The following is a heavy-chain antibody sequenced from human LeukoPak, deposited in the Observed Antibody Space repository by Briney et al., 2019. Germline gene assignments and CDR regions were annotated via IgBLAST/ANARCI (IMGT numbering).Heavy chain of an antibody. V-gene: IGHV3-48*03. J-gene: IGHJ4*02. Sequence: GGSLRLSCAASGFTFSRYEMNWVRQAPGKGLEWVSYISSSGSTIYYADSVKGRFNISRDNAKNSLYLQMNSLRAEDTAVYYCARDVGLVAGSYFDYWGQGTLVTVSS. CDR1: GFTFSRYE. CDR3: ARDVGLVAGSYFDY. CDR2: ISSSGSTI. D-gene: IGHD6-19*01.